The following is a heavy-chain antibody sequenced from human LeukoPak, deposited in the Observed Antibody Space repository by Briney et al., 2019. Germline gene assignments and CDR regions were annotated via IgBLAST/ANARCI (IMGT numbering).Heavy chain of an antibody. V-gene: IGHV3-23*01. CDR1: GFTFSSSA. Sequence: GGSLRLSCAASGFTFSSSAMSWVRQAPGKGLEWVSAISGNGAYIYYADSVKGRFTISRDNAKNTLYLQMNSLRAEHAAVYYCAKGGAITTIGYWGQGTLVTVSS. CDR2: ISGNGAYI. CDR3: AKGGAITTIGY. D-gene: IGHD4-11*01. J-gene: IGHJ4*02.